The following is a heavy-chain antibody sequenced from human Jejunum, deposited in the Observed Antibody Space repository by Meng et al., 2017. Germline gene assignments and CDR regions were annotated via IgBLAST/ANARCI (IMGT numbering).Heavy chain of an antibody. D-gene: IGHD2-15*01. CDR3: AHRRISGSPWDGGDFDY. CDR1: GFSLSPTGGG. CDR2: IYWDNDK. V-gene: IGHV2-5*02. Sequence: ITLKESGPTLVKPTQTLTLTCTFSGFSLSPTGGGVGWIRQPPGKALEWLAVIYWDNDKRYSPSLKNRLTIDKDTSKNEVVLTMTNMDPVDTATYYYAHRRISGSPWDGGDFDYWGQGTLVTVSS. J-gene: IGHJ4*02.